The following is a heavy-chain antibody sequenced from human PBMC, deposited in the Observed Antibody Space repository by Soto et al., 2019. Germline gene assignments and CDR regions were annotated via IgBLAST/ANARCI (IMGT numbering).Heavy chain of an antibody. CDR3: ATDRTYYYDSSGYYIFDY. V-gene: IGHV1-24*01. CDR1: GYTLTELS. CDR2: FDPEDGET. D-gene: IGHD3-22*01. J-gene: IGHJ4*02. Sequence: ASVKVSCKVSGYTLTELSMHWVRQAPGKGLEWMGGFDPEDGETIYAQKFQGRVTMTEDTSTDTAYMELSSLRSEDTAVYYCATDRTYYYDSSGYYIFDYWGQGTLVTVSS.